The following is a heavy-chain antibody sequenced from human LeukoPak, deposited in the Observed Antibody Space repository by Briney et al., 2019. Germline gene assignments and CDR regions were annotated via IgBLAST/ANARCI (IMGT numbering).Heavy chain of an antibody. Sequence: ASVKVSCKASGGTFTNYGISWVRQAPGQGLEWMGWISAYNGNTNYAQNLQGRVTVTTDTSTSTAYMELRSLRSDDTAVYYCARSKGGGYGDHYLSPNWGQGTLVTVSS. J-gene: IGHJ4*02. CDR3: ARSKGGGYGDHYLSPN. CDR1: GGTFTNYG. CDR2: ISAYNGNT. V-gene: IGHV1-18*01. D-gene: IGHD4-17*01.